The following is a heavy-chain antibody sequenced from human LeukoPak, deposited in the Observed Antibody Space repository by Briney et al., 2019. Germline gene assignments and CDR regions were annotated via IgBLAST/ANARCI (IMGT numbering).Heavy chain of an antibody. D-gene: IGHD4-17*01. CDR3: ARGLNYGDYPEGWCFDL. CDR2: IYYSGDT. Sequence: SETLSLTRTVSGGSINTYYWSWLRQPPGKGLEWIGYIYYSGDTNYNPSLRSRVTISEDTSKNQFSLKLSSVTAADTAMYYCARGLNYGDYPEGWCFDLWGRGTLVTVSS. V-gene: IGHV4-59*01. CDR1: GGSINTYY. J-gene: IGHJ2*01.